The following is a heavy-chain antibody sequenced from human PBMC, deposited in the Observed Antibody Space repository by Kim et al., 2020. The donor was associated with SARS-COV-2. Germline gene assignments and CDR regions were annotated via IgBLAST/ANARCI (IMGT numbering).Heavy chain of an antibody. CDR1: GFTFDDYA. V-gene: IGHV3-9*01. Sequence: GGSLRLSCAASGFTFDDYAMHWVRQAPGKGLEWVSGISWSGGSIGYADSVKGRFTISRDNAKNSLYLQMNSLRAEDTALYYCAKDIGITMVRGVGNGMDGWGQGTTVTVSS. CDR3: AKDIGITMVRGVGNGMDG. J-gene: IGHJ6*02. D-gene: IGHD3-10*01. CDR2: ISWSGGSI.